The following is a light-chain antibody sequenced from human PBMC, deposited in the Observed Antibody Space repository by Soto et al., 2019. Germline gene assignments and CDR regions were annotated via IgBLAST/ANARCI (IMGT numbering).Light chain of an antibody. J-gene: IGLJ1*01. CDR2: EVS. Sequence: QSALTQPPSVSGSPGQSVTISCTGTSSDVGSYNRVSWYQQPPGTAPKVIIYEVSNRPSGVPDRFSGSKSGNTASLTISGLKAEDEADYYCSLYTSSSTYVFGTGTKLTVL. CDR3: SLYTSSSTYV. CDR1: SSDVGSYNR. V-gene: IGLV2-18*01.